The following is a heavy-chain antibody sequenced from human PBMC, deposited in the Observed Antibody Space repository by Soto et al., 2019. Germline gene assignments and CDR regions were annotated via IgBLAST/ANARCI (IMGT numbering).Heavy chain of an antibody. Sequence: EVHLVESGGGLVQPGGSLRLSCAASGFTFRTYWMHWVRQVPGKGLVWVSRIHGDGSSTSYADSVKGRFTISRDNAKNTLYLQMNSLRAEDTAVYYCAKGIAIGDATTHDYWGQGTRVTVSS. D-gene: IGHD2-2*01. CDR3: AKGIAIGDATTHDY. CDR1: GFTFRTYW. J-gene: IGHJ4*02. CDR2: IHGDGSST. V-gene: IGHV3-74*01.